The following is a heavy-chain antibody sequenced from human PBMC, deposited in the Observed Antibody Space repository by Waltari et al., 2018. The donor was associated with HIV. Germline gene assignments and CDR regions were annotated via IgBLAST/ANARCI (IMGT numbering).Heavy chain of an antibody. J-gene: IGHJ4*02. D-gene: IGHD3-22*01. Sequence: EVQLVESGGGLVKPGGSLSLSFAASGLTFSGYSMYWGRQAPGKGLYGFSSISSSSSYIYYADSVKGRFTISRDNAKNSLYLQINSLRAEYTAVYYCARDSGPYYYDSSGYASFDYWGQGTLVTVSS. V-gene: IGHV3-21*01. CDR2: ISSSSSYI. CDR3: ARDSGPYYYDSSGYASFDY. CDR1: GLTFSGYS.